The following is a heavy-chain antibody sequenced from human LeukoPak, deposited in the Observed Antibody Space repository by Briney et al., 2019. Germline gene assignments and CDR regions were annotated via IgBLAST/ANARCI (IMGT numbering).Heavy chain of an antibody. CDR1: GDSIRSYY. V-gene: IGHV4-4*09. J-gene: IGHJ4*02. CDR2: IYTSGST. CDR3: ARHRFSGRLLFDY. D-gene: IGHD1-26*01. Sequence: SETLFLTCTVSGDSIRSYYWSWIRQPPGKGLEWIGYIYTSGSTNYNPSLKSRVTILVDTSKNQFSLRLSSVTAADTAAYYCARHRFSGRLLFDYWGQGTLVTVSS.